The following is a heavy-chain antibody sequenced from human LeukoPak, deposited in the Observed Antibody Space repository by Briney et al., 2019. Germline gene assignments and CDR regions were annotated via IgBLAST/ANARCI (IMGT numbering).Heavy chain of an antibody. D-gene: IGHD6-13*01. CDR1: GFTFSSYA. V-gene: IGHV3-64*01. CDR2: ISSNGGST. J-gene: IGHJ4*02. Sequence: GGSLRLSCAASGFTFSSYAMHWVRQAPGKGLEYVSAISSNGGSTYYANSVKGRFTISRDNSKNTLYLQMGSLRAEDMAVYYCARAVSDYSSSWYVFGYWGQGALVTVSS. CDR3: ARAVSDYSSSWYVFGY.